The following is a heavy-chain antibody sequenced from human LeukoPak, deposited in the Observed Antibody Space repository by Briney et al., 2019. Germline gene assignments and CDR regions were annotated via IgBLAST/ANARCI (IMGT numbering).Heavy chain of an antibody. D-gene: IGHD2-15*01. CDR3: ARDSETTPIHVLGY. J-gene: IGHJ4*02. CDR2: VSSDGGIK. CDR1: EFTFSRYT. Sequence: GSLRLSCAASEFTFSRYTMHWVRQAPGKGLEWVTLVSSDGGIKYYADSVKGRFSVSRDISKNTLYLQMNSLRVDDTAVYYCARDSETTPIHVLGYWGQGTLVTVSS. V-gene: IGHV3-30-3*01.